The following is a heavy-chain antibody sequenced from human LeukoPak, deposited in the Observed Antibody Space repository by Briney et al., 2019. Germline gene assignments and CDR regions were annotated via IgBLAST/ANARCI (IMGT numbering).Heavy chain of an antibody. CDR1: GYTLTELS. D-gene: IGHD3-16*02. CDR3: ARGRGGLRLGELSLCY. CDR2: FDPEDGET. J-gene: IGHJ4*02. Sequence: ASVTVSCTVSGYTLTELSMHWVRQAPGKGLEWMGGFDPEDGETIYAQKFQGRVTMTRNTSISTAYMELSSLRSEDTAVYYCARGRGGLRLGELSLCYWGQGTLVTVSS. V-gene: IGHV1-24*01.